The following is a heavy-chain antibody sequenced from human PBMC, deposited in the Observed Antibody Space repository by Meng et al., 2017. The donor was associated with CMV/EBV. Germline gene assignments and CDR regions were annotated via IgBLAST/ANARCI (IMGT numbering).Heavy chain of an antibody. Sequence: LSLTCAVYGGSFSGYYWSWIRQAPGKGLEWVSYISSSGSTIYYADSVKGRFTISRDNAKNSLYLQMNSLRAEDTAVYYCARDKDGYIDYWGQGTLVTVSS. CDR3: ARDKDGYIDY. CDR1: GGSFSGYY. CDR2: ISSSGSTI. V-gene: IGHV3-11*04. J-gene: IGHJ4*02. D-gene: IGHD2-15*01.